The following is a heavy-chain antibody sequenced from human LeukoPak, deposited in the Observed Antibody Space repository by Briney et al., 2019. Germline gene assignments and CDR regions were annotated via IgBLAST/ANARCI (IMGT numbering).Heavy chain of an antibody. V-gene: IGHV3-30*03. Sequence: PGRSLRLSCVASGFTFRSYGMHWVRQAPGKGLEWVAVISYDGNNKYYADSVKGRFNISRDNAKNSLFLQMNSLRAEDTAVYYCARDLLITFVRGGFDYWGQGTLVTVSS. CDR2: ISYDGNNK. CDR1: GFTFRSYG. J-gene: IGHJ4*02. D-gene: IGHD3-10*01. CDR3: ARDLLITFVRGGFDY.